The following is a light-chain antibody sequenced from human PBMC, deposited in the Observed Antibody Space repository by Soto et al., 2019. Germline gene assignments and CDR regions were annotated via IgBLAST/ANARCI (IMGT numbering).Light chain of an antibody. CDR2: EVT. V-gene: IGLV2-18*02. CDR3: SSYTTSSTLI. Sequence: QSALTQPPSVSGSPGQSVTISCTGTSSDIASFSRVSWYQQPPGTAPKLMIYEVTDRPSGVPDRFSGSKSGNTASLTISGLQAEDEADYYCSSYTTSSTLIFGGGTKLTVL. J-gene: IGLJ2*01. CDR1: SSDIASFSR.